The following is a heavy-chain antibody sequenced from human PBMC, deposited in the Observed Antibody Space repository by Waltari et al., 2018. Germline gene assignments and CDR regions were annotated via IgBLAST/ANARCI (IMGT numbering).Heavy chain of an antibody. J-gene: IGHJ4*02. CDR3: ARCSGGSCYSFDY. Sequence: QVQLQQWGAGLLKPSETLSLTCAVYGGSFSGYYWSWIRQPPGKGLEWIGEINHSGSTNYNPSLKSRVTISVDTSKNQFSLKLSSVTAADTAVYYCARCSGGSCYSFDYWGQGTLVTVSS. CDR2: INHSGST. D-gene: IGHD2-15*01. CDR1: GGSFSGYY. V-gene: IGHV4-34*01.